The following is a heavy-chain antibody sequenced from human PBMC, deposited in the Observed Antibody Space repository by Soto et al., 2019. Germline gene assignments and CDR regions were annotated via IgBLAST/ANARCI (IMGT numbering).Heavy chain of an antibody. J-gene: IGHJ6*02. CDR3: AKDQNRRNTIFGVVIPYRLDV. CDR2: ISGSGGST. CDR1: GFTFSSYA. Sequence: GGSLRLSCAASGFTFSSYAMSWVRQAPGKGLEWVSAISGSGGSTYYADSVKGRFTISRDNSKNTLYLQMNSLRAEDTAVYYCAKDQNRRNTIFGVVIPYRLDVWGQGTPVTVSS. D-gene: IGHD3-3*01. V-gene: IGHV3-23*01.